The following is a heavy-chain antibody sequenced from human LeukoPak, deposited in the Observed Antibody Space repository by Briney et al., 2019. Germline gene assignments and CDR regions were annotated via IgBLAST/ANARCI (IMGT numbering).Heavy chain of an antibody. CDR2: IYYSVST. D-gene: IGHD5-12*01. J-gene: IGHJ3*01. CDR1: GFTFSNVW. V-gene: IGHV4-39*01. Sequence: GSLRLSCTGSGFTFSNVWMSWFRQPPGKGLEWIASIYYSVSTYYKPSLKSRVTISADTSKNQFSLKLSSVTAADTAVYYCARHKAASSGGYVGAFNFWGQGTMVTVSS. CDR3: ARHKAASSGGYVGAFNF.